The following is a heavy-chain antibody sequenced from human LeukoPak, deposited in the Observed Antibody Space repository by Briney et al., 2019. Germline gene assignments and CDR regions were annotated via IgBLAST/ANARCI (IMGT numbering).Heavy chain of an antibody. J-gene: IGHJ4*02. CDR3: VPYDSSGYFTY. CDR2: IYYSGST. CDR1: GGSISSYY. V-gene: IGHV4-59*01. Sequence: SETLSLTCTVSGGSISSYYWSWIRQPPGEGLEWIGYIYYSGSTNYNPSLKSRVTISVDTSKNQFSLKLSSVTAADTAVYYCVPYDSSGYFTYWGQGTLVIVSS. D-gene: IGHD3-22*01.